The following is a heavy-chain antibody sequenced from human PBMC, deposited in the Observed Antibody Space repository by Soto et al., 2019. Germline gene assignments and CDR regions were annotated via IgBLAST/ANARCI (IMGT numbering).Heavy chain of an antibody. J-gene: IGHJ4*02. CDR1: GGTFTSYY. V-gene: IGHV1-46*01. CDR3: ASHHLQQLYPSFDY. D-gene: IGHD6-13*01. CDR2: INPSGGST. Sequence: AAVKVSCKASGGTFTSYYMHWVRQAPGQGLEWMGIINPSGGSTSYAQKFQGRVTMTRDTSTSTVYMELSSLRSEDTAVYYCASHHLQQLYPSFDYWGQGTLVTVSS.